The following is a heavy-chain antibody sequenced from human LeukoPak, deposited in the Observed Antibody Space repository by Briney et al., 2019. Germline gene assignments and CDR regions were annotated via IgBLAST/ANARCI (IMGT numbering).Heavy chain of an antibody. D-gene: IGHD5-12*01. Sequence: PGGSLRLPCAASGFTFSDCYMSWIRQAPGKGLEWVSYISSSGSTIYYADSVKGRFTISRDNAKNSLYLQMNSLRAEDTAVYYCARDNRYVDGMDVWGQGTTVTVSS. CDR2: ISSSGSTI. CDR1: GFTFSDCY. J-gene: IGHJ6*02. CDR3: ARDNRYVDGMDV. V-gene: IGHV3-11*01.